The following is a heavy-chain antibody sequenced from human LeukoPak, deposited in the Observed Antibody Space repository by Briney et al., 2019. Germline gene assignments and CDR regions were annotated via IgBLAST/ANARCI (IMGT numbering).Heavy chain of an antibody. J-gene: IGHJ4*02. CDR1: GFTVSNNY. Sequence: GGSLRLSCAASGFTVSNNYMKWVRQAPGKGLEWVSLIYSNGNTHYADSVKGRFTISRDNSKNSLYLQMNSLRAEDTAVYYCARGGWSLDYWGQGTLVTVSS. CDR3: ARGGWSLDY. CDR2: IYSNGNT. D-gene: IGHD6-19*01. V-gene: IGHV3-53*01.